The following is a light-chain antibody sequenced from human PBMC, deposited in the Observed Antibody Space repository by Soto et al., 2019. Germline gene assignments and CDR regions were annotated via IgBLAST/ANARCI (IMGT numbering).Light chain of an antibody. CDR2: KAS. V-gene: IGKV1-5*03. CDR1: QSISSW. J-gene: IGKJ1*01. Sequence: DIQMTQSPSTLSASVRDRVTITCRASQSISSWLAWYQQKPGKVPKLLIYKASSLETGVPSRFSGSGSGTEFTLTISSLQPDDFATYYCQQYNSYSWTFGQGTKVEIK. CDR3: QQYNSYSWT.